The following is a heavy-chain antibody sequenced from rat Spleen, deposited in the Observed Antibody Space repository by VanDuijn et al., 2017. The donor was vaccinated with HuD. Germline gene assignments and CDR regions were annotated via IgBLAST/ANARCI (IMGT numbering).Heavy chain of an antibody. CDR3: ATKGGYCFDY. CDR1: GFTFSDYY. CDR2: ISYDGSST. Sequence: EVQLVESDGGLVQPGRSLKLSCAASGFTFSDYYMAWVRQAPTKGLEWVATISYDGSSTYYRDSVKGRFTISRDNAKSTLYLQMDSLRSEDTATYYCATKGGYCFDYWGQGVMVTVSS. V-gene: IGHV5-29*01. J-gene: IGHJ2*01.